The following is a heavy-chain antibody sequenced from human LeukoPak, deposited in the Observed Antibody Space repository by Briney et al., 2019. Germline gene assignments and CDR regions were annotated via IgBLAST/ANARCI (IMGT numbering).Heavy chain of an antibody. CDR2: IYSGGST. CDR1: GFTVSSNY. J-gene: IGHJ1*01. D-gene: IGHD3-22*01. Sequence: GGSLRLSCAASGFTVSSNYMSWVRQAPGKGLEWVSVIYSGGSTYYADSVKGRFTISRDNSKNTLYLQMNSLRAEDTAVYYCARVRLDSSGYGYFQHWGQGTLVTVSS. V-gene: IGHV3-53*01. CDR3: ARVRLDSSGYGYFQH.